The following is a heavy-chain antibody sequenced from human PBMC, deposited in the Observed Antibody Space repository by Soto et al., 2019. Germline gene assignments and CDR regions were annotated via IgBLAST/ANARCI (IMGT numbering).Heavy chain of an antibody. V-gene: IGHV3-66*01. Sequence: EVQLVESGGGLVQPGGSLRLSCAASGFTVSSNYMSWVRQAPGKGLEWVSVIYSGGSTYYADSVKGRFTISRDNSKNTLYLQINSLRAEDTAVYYCARESNVAAAGLGHWGQGTLVTVSS. CDR3: ARESNVAAAGLGH. CDR1: GFTVSSNY. J-gene: IGHJ4*02. CDR2: IYSGGST. D-gene: IGHD6-13*01.